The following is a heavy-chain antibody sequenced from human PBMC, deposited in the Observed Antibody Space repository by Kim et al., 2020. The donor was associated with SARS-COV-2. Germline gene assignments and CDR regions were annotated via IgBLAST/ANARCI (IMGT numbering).Heavy chain of an antibody. CDR1: GFTFGDYA. V-gene: IGHV3-49*04. J-gene: IGHJ4*02. Sequence: GGSLRLSCTASGFTFGDYAVSWVRQAPGKGLEWVGFIRSKAYGGTTEYAASVKGRFTISRDDSKSIAYLQMNSLKTEDTAVYYCTRDRPYGSGAGAIDYWGQGTLVTVSS. CDR2: IRSKAYGGTT. D-gene: IGHD3-10*01. CDR3: TRDRPYGSGAGAIDY.